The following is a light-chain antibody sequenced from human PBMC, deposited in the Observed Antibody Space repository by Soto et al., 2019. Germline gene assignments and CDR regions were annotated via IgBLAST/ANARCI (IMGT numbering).Light chain of an antibody. CDR2: DNN. Sequence: QSVLTQPPSVSAPHRQRVTISSSGTSSNIGNYYVSWYQQFPGTAPKLLIYDNNKRPSGIPDRFSGSRSGTSATLDITGLQTGDEADYYCGTWDSSLSAVVFGGGTKLTVL. CDR3: GTWDSSLSAVV. V-gene: IGLV1-51*01. CDR1: SSNIGNYY. J-gene: IGLJ3*02.